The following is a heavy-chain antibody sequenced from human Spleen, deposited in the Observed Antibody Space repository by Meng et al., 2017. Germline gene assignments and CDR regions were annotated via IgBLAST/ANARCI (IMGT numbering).Heavy chain of an antibody. CDR1: GGSISSGDYY. D-gene: IGHD4-17*01. Sequence: QVHLQESGPGLVKSSQTLSLTCTVSGGSISSGDYYWSWIRQPPGKGLEWIGSIGHSGITYYTPSLKSRVTLSVDTSKNQFSLKLSSVTAADTAVYYCARGNNGYGAVEFWGQGTLVTVSS. J-gene: IGHJ4*02. V-gene: IGHV4-30-4*01. CDR2: IGHSGIT. CDR3: ARGNNGYGAVEF.